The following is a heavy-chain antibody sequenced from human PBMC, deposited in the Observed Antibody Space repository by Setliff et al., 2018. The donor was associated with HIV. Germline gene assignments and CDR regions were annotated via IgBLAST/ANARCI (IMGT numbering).Heavy chain of an antibody. CDR2: IYTTGST. J-gene: IGHJ4*02. CDR3: AHYYYDTSGQPFDY. D-gene: IGHD3-22*01. CDR1: GDSTSSYY. V-gene: IGHV4-4*09. Sequence: PSETLSLTCPVSGDSTSSYYWSWIRQPPGKGLEWIGYIYTTGSTNYNPSRKSRVTISLDTSKNQLSLKLSSVTAADTAVYYCAHYYYDTSGQPFDYWGQGTLVTVS.